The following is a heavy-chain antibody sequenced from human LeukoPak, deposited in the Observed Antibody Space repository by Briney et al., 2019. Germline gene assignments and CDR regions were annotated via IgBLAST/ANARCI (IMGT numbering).Heavy chain of an antibody. D-gene: IGHD2-2*01. V-gene: IGHV3-33*01. Sequence: GGSLRLSCAASGFTFSSYGMHWVRQAPGKGLEWVAVIWYDGSNKYYADSVKGRFTISRDNSKNTLYLQMNSLRAEDTAVYYCARDSLGYCSSTSCSDAFDIWGQGTMVTVSS. CDR1: GFTFSSYG. CDR2: IWYDGSNK. J-gene: IGHJ3*02. CDR3: ARDSLGYCSSTSCSDAFDI.